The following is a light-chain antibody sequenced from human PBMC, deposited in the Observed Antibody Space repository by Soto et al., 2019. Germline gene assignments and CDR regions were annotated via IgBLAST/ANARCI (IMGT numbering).Light chain of an antibody. CDR2: DVN. Sequence: QSALTQPASVSASPGESITISCTGTSSDVGGTNHVSWYLQHPGRAPKLMIYDVNYRPSGVSHRFSGAKSGNTASLTISGLLAEDEADYYCCSFTSSSTYVFGTGTKVTVL. CDR3: CSFTSSSTYV. V-gene: IGLV2-14*01. J-gene: IGLJ1*01. CDR1: SSDVGGTNH.